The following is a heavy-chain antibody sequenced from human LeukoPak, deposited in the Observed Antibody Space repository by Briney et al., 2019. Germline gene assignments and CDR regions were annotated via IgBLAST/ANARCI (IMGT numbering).Heavy chain of an antibody. J-gene: IGHJ4*02. V-gene: IGHV5-51*01. CDR1: GYSFTSYW. D-gene: IGHD3-22*01. CDR3: ARPFYDSSGYVGGFDY. CDR2: IYPGDSDT. Sequence: GESLKISFKGSGYSFTSYWIGWVRQMPGKGLEWMGIIYPGDSDTRYSPSFQGQVTISADKSISTAYLQWSSLKASDTAMYYCARPFYDSSGYVGGFDYWGQGTLVTVSS.